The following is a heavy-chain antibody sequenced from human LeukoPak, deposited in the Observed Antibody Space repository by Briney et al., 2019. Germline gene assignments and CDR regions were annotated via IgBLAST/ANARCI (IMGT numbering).Heavy chain of an antibody. CDR2: ISGSGDNT. CDR3: AKVTYGSGTYGAFDY. V-gene: IGHV3-23*01. D-gene: IGHD3-10*01. Sequence: GGSLRLSCAASGFTFSSYAMSWVRQAPGKGLEWVSGISGSGDNTYYADSVKGRFTISRDNSKNTLYLQMNSLRADDTAVYYCAKVTYGSGTYGAFDYWGQGTLVTVSS. J-gene: IGHJ4*02. CDR1: GFTFSSYA.